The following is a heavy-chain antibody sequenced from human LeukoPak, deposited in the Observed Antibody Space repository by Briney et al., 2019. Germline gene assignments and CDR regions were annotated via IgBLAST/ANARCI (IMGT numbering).Heavy chain of an antibody. J-gene: IGHJ4*02. V-gene: IGHV3-53*01. CDR1: GFTVMTND. D-gene: IGHD1-14*01. Sequence: AGGSLRLSCAASGFTVMTNDMTWVRQAPGKGFEWVSILYSDGNTKYADSVQGRFTISRDNSKNTLYLEMNSLSPDDTAVYYCARGVEPLAANTLAYWGQGTLVTVSS. CDR3: ARGVEPLAANTLAY. CDR2: LYSDGNT.